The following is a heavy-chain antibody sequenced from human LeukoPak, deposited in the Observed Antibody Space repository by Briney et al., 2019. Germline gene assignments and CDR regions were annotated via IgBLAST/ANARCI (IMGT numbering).Heavy chain of an antibody. CDR2: INGDGTRT. CDR1: GFTFSSSV. V-gene: IGHV3-23*01. D-gene: IGHD5-12*01. Sequence: GGSLRLSCAASGFTFSSSVMSWVRQAPGKGLEWFSTINGDGTRTYYAVSSNGRFIISRDNSMNTLYLQMNGLRAEDTAVYYCARDQGGYSTDFDFWGQGTLVTVSS. CDR3: ARDQGGYSTDFDF. J-gene: IGHJ4*02.